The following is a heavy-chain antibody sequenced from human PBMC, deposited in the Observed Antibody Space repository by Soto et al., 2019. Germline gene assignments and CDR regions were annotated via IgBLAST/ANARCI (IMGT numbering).Heavy chain of an antibody. CDR3: ARDSGYCSSTSCYSY. CDR1: GGTFSSYS. CDR2: IIPIFGTA. Sequence: SVKVSCKASGGTFSSYSISWVRQAPGQGLEWMGGIIPIFGTANYAQKFQGRVTITADESTSTAYMELSSLRSEDTAVYYCARDSGYCSSTSCYSYWGQGTLVTVSS. D-gene: IGHD2-2*02. J-gene: IGHJ4*02. V-gene: IGHV1-69*13.